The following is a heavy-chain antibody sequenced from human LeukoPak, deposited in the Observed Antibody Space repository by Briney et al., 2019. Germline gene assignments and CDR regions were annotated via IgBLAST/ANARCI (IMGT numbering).Heavy chain of an antibody. CDR2: ILYDGSNK. J-gene: IGHJ4*02. V-gene: IGHV3-30-3*01. CDR1: GFTFSTHX. CDR3: ARVPYGSGTYTDY. Sequence: GGSLRLSCAASGFTFSTHXXXXXXQAPGKGLEXVALILYDGSNKHYADSVKSXFTISRDNSKNTLYLQMSSLRAEDTAVYYCARVPYGSGTYTDYWGQGTLVTVSS. D-gene: IGHD3-10*01.